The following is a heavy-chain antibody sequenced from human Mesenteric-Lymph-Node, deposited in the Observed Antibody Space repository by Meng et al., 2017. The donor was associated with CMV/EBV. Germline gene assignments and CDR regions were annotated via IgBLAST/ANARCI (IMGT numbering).Heavy chain of an antibody. Sequence: AISGDIVPSNRAGWTCIRQSPSGSLEWLGRTYYRSKWYNEYAVSVKSRITINPDTSKNPFYLQLNSVTPEDTAVYYCARSGGAGVDFWGQGTLVTVSS. J-gene: IGHJ4*02. D-gene: IGHD6-19*01. CDR1: GDIVPSNRAG. CDR2: TYYRSKWYN. V-gene: IGHV6-1*01. CDR3: ARSGGAGVDF.